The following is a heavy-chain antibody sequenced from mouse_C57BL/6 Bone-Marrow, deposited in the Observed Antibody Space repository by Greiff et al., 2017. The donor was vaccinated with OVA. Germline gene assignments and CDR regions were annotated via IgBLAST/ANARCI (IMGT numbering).Heavy chain of an antibody. CDR2: IDPSDSYT. J-gene: IGHJ4*01. D-gene: IGHD2-10*02. Sequence: QVQLQQPGAELVMPGASVKLSCKASGYTFTSYWMHWVKQRPGQGLEWIGEIDPSDSYTNYNQKFKGNSTLTVDKSSSTAYMQLSSLTSEDSADYYYARREYDYAMDYWGQGTSVTVSS. V-gene: IGHV1-69*01. CDR1: GYTFTSYW. CDR3: ARREYDYAMDY.